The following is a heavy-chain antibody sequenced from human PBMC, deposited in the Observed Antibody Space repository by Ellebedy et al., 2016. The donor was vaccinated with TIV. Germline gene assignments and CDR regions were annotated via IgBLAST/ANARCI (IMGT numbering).Heavy chain of an antibody. D-gene: IGHD3-16*02. CDR3: ARDQDPYDYVWGSYRGFDP. CDR1: GGSISSSSYY. V-gene: IGHV4-61*01. CDR2: IYYSGST. Sequence: SETLSLTCTVSGGSISSSSYYWSWIRQPPGKGLEWIGYIYYSGSTNYNPSLKSRVTISVDTSKNQFSLKLSSVTAADTAVYYCARDQDPYDYVWGSYRGFDPWGQGTLVTVSS. J-gene: IGHJ5*02.